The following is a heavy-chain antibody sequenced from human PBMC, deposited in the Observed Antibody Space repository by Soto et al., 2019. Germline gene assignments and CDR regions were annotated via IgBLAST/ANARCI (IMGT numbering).Heavy chain of an antibody. J-gene: IGHJ5*02. V-gene: IGHV3-30*03. CDR3: AKISGDWNDG. CDR2: ISYDGSNK. Sequence: QVQLVXSGGGVGQPGGSLRLSCAASGFTFSSYAMHWVRQAPGEGLEWVAVISYDGSNKYYADSVKGRXXXXXXNXXXXXXXXXXXXXXXXXAVYFCAKISGDWNDGWGQGTLVTVXS. CDR1: GFTFSSYA. D-gene: IGHD3-10*01.